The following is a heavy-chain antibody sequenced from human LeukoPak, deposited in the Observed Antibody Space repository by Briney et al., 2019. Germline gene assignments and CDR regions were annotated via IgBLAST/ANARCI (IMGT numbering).Heavy chain of an antibody. D-gene: IGHD6-19*01. J-gene: IGHJ5*02. V-gene: IGHV3-23*01. Sequence: GGSLRLSCAASGFTFSSCAMSWVRQAPGKGLEWVSAMSGSGGSTYYADSVKGRFIISRDNSKNTLYLQMNSLRAEDTAVYYCATVRGIALAGTAWFDPCGQGTLVTVSA. CDR2: MSGSGGST. CDR3: ATVRGIALAGTAWFDP. CDR1: GFTFSSCA.